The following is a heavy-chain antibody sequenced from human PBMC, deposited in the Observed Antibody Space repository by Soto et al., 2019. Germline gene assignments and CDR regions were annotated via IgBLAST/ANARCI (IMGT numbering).Heavy chain of an antibody. V-gene: IGHV3-23*01. Sequence: GGSLRLSCAASGFTFSSYAMSWVRQAPGKGLEWVSAISGSGGSTYYADSVKGRFTISRDNSKNTLYLQMNSLRAEDTAVYYCAKEKGVYQQPEDNWFDPWGQGTLVTVSS. D-gene: IGHD6-13*01. CDR1: GFTFSSYA. CDR2: ISGSGGST. J-gene: IGHJ5*02. CDR3: AKEKGVYQQPEDNWFDP.